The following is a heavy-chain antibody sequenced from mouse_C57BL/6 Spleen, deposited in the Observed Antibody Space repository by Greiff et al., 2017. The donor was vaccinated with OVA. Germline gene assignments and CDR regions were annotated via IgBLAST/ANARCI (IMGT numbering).Heavy chain of an antibody. CDR2: IDPSDSYT. CDR1: GYTFTSYW. J-gene: IGHJ1*03. V-gene: IGHV1-50*01. Sequence: VQLQQPGAELVKPGASVKLSCKASGYTFTSYWMQWVKQRPGQGLEWIGEIDPSDSYTNYNQKFKGKATVTVDTSSSTAYMQLSSLTSEDSAVYYCASTSTGFYWYFDVWGTGTTVTVSS. D-gene: IGHD4-1*02. CDR3: ASTSTGFYWYFDV.